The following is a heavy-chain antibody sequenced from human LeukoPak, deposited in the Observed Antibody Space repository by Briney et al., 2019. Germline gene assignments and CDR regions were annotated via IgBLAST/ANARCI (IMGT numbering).Heavy chain of an antibody. Sequence: PSETLSLTCTVSGGSISSYYWSWIRQPPGKGLEWIGYIYYSGSTNYNPSLKSRVTISVDTSKNQFSLKLSSVTAADTAVYYCARDKDFWSGYNDYWGQGTLVTVSS. CDR1: GGSISSYY. CDR3: ARDKDFWSGYNDY. CDR2: IYYSGST. J-gene: IGHJ4*02. V-gene: IGHV4-59*01. D-gene: IGHD3-3*01.